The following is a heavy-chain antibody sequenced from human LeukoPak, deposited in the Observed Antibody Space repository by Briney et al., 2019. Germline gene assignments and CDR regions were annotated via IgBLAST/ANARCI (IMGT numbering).Heavy chain of an antibody. CDR1: GFTFNNYA. D-gene: IGHD1-26*01. Sequence: PGGSLRLSCAASGFTFNNYAMNWVRQAPGKGLEWVSLVSGNGVNTFYADSVKGRFTISRDNSKNTVSLQMNSLRGEDTAVYYCAKDVRVGGGGMDVWGQGTPVTVSS. CDR3: AKDVRVGGGGMDV. CDR2: VSGNGVNT. J-gene: IGHJ6*02. V-gene: IGHV3-23*01.